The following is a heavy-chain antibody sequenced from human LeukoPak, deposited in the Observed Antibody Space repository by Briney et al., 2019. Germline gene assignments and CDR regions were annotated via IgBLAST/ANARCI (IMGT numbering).Heavy chain of an antibody. J-gene: IGHJ4*02. V-gene: IGHV3-11*01. CDR1: GFTFSDYY. D-gene: IGHD3-22*01. Sequence: GGSLRLSCAASGFTFSDYYMGWIRQAPGKGLEWVSYISSSGSTIYYADSVKGRFTISRDNAKNSLYLQMDSLRAEDTAVYYCARDQNGYYYVFDYWGQGTLVTVSS. CDR3: ARDQNGYYYVFDY. CDR2: ISSSGSTI.